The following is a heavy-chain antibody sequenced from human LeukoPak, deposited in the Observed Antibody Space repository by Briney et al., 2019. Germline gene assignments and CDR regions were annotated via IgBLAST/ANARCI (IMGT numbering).Heavy chain of an antibody. D-gene: IGHD3-16*01. CDR3: ATAYDYVWGSPFDAFDI. CDR1: GFTFSSYG. Sequence: GRSLRLSCAASGFTFSSYGMHWVRQAPGKGLEWVAVISFDGSNKDYADSVKGRFTISRDNSKNTLYLQMHSLRAADTAVYYCATAYDYVWGSPFDAFDIWGQGTMVTVSS. V-gene: IGHV3-30*03. J-gene: IGHJ3*02. CDR2: ISFDGSNK.